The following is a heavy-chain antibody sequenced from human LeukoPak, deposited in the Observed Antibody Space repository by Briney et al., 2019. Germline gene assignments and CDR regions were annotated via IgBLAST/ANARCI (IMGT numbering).Heavy chain of an antibody. V-gene: IGHV3-21*01. CDR3: AKVECGGDCYADAFDI. J-gene: IGHJ3*02. Sequence: GGSLSLSCAASGFTFSSYWMSWVRQAPGKGLEWVSSISSSSSYIYYADSVKGRFTISRDNSKNTLYLQMNSLRAEDTAVYHCAKVECGGDCYADAFDIWGQGTMVTVSS. CDR2: ISSSSSYI. D-gene: IGHD2-21*02. CDR1: GFTFSSYW.